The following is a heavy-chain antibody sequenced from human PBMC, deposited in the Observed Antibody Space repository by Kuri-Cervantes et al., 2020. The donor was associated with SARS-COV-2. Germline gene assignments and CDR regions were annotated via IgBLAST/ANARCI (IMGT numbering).Heavy chain of an antibody. CDR3: ARVHSYGAQDYYYYGMDV. V-gene: IGHV3-21*01. CDR2: ISSSSSYV. J-gene: IGHJ6*02. D-gene: IGHD5-18*01. Sequence: LSLTCAASGFTFSSYSMNWVRQAPGKGLEGVSPISSSSSYVYYADSGKGRFTISRDNAENSLYMQMNRLRAEDTAVYYCARVHSYGAQDYYYYGMDVWGQGTTVTVSS. CDR1: GFTFSSYS.